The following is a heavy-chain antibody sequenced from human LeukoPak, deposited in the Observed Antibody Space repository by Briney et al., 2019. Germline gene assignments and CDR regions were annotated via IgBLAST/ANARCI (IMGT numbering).Heavy chain of an antibody. CDR3: ARDPEGSGGY. Sequence: PGRSLRLSCAASGSTFSSYGMHWVRQAPGKGLEWVAVIWYDGSNKYYADSVKGRFTISRDNSKNTLYLQMNSLRVEDTAVYYCARDPEGSGGYWGQGTLVTVSS. V-gene: IGHV3-33*01. CDR1: GSTFSSYG. J-gene: IGHJ4*02. D-gene: IGHD3-10*01. CDR2: IWYDGSNK.